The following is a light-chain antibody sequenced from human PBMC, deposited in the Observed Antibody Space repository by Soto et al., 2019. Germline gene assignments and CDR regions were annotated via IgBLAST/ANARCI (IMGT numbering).Light chain of an antibody. J-gene: IGLJ1*01. CDR3: CSYAGSPYV. V-gene: IGLV2-11*01. Sequence: QSALNQPRSVSGSPGQSVTISCTGTSSDVGGYNYVSWYQQHPGKAPKLMIYDVSKRPSGVPDRFSGSKSGNTASLTISGLQAEDEADYYCCSYAGSPYVFGTGTKLTVL. CDR2: DVS. CDR1: SSDVGGYNY.